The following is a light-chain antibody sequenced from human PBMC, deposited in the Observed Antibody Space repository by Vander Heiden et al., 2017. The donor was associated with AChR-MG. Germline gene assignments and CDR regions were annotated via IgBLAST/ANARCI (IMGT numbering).Light chain of an antibody. V-gene: IGKV3-15*01. Sequence: EIVLTQSPATLSVSPGERATLSCRASQSVSSNLAWYQQKPGQAPRLLIYGASTRATGIPARFSGSGSGTEFTLTISSLQSEDFAVYYCQQYNNWPSHTFGQGTKLGIK. CDR2: GAS. CDR1: QSVSSN. CDR3: QQYNNWPSHT. J-gene: IGKJ2*01.